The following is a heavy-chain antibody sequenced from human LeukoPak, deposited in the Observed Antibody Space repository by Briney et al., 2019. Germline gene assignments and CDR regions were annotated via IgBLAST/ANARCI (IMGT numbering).Heavy chain of an antibody. J-gene: IGHJ4*02. D-gene: IGHD3-22*01. V-gene: IGHV3-23*01. CDR2: ISGSGGST. CDR3: AKDQAYYYDSSGVFDY. CDR1: GFTFSSYA. Sequence: GGSLRLSCAASGFTFSSYAMSWVRQAPGKGLEWVSAISGSGGSTYYADSVKGRFTVSRDNSKNTLYLQMNSLRAEDTAVYYCAKDQAYYYDSSGVFDYWGQGTLVTVSS.